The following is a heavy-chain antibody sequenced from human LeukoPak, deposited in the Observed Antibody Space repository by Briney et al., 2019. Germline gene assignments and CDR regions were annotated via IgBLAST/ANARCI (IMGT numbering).Heavy chain of an antibody. CDR3: ARDIRLVGATLYFDF. V-gene: IGHV4-59*02. Sequence: SETLSPTCTVSGASVSTYYWSWVRQTPDKELEWIVNMHSSGSTYYNPSLKSRVIMSIDTSNNQFSLKLTSVTAADTAVYYCARDIRLVGATLYFDFWGQGALVTVSA. CDR1: GASVSTYY. CDR2: MHSSGST. D-gene: IGHD1-26*01. J-gene: IGHJ4*02.